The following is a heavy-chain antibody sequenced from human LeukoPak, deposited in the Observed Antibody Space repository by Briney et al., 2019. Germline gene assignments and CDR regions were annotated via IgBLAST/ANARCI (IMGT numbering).Heavy chain of an antibody. J-gene: IGHJ4*02. V-gene: IGHV4-4*07. CDR1: GGSTSTYY. D-gene: IGHD6-19*01. CDR3: ARDVPPGC. CDR2: IHNSGST. Sequence: PSETLSLTCTVSGGSTSTYYWTWIRPPAGKGLEWIGRIHNSGSTRYNPSLKSRVTMSRDTSKNQFSLNLGSVTAADTAVYYCARDVPPGCWGQGTLVIVSS.